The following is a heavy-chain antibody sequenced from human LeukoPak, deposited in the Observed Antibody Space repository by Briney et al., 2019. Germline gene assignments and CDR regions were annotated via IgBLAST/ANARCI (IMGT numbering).Heavy chain of an antibody. D-gene: IGHD2-15*01. CDR1: GYTFTNYA. Sequence: ASVKVSCKASGYTFTNYAIHWVRQAPGQRLEWMGWINAGNGDTKYSQKFLGRVTISRDTSASTVYMELSSLRSEDTAVYYCATDRAFLEDYSDLKGYYFDYWGQGTLVTVSS. V-gene: IGHV1-3*01. CDR2: INAGNGDT. J-gene: IGHJ4*02. CDR3: ATDRAFLEDYSDLKGYYFDY.